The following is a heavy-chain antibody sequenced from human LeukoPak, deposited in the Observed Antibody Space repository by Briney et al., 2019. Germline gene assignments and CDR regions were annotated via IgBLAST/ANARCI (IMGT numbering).Heavy chain of an antibody. CDR3: ARILYGDSPLDY. CDR2: INPNSGGT. J-gene: IGHJ4*02. Sequence: ASVKVSCKASGYTFTGYYMHWVRQAPGQGLEWMGWINPNSGGTNYAQKFQGRVTMTRDTSISTAYMELGRLRSDDTAVYYCARILYGDSPLDYWGQGTLVSVPS. V-gene: IGHV1-2*02. D-gene: IGHD4-17*01. CDR1: GYTFTGYY.